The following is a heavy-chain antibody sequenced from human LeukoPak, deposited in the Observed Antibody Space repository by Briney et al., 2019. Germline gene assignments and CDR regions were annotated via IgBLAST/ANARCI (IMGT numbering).Heavy chain of an antibody. CDR2: ISSSSSTI. D-gene: IGHD5-18*01. V-gene: IGHV3-48*01. J-gene: IGHJ4*02. CDR1: GFTFSSYS. CDR3: ANDLGWIQLNLG. Sequence: GGALRLSCAASGFTFSSYSMNWVRQGPGKGLEGVSYISSSSSTIYYADSVKGRFTISRDNAKNSLYLQMNSLRAEDTAVYYCANDLGWIQLNLGRGQGTLVTVSS.